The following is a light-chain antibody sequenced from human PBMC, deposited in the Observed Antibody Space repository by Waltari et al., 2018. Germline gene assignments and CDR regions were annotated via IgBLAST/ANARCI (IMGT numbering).Light chain of an antibody. Sequence: QLVLTQSPSASASLGASVKPTCTLSSGHSTNAIAWLQKRPERGPRYLMKVNSDGSHNKGDEIPDRFSGSSSGAEHYLTISSLQSEDEADYYCQTGGHGTWVFGGGTKLTVL. J-gene: IGLJ3*02. CDR2: VNSDGSH. V-gene: IGLV4-69*01. CDR3: QTGGHGTWV. CDR1: SGHSTNA.